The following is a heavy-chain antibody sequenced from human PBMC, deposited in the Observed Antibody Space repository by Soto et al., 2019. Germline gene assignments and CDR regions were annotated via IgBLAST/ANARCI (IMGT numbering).Heavy chain of an antibody. CDR2: IYPGDSDT. J-gene: IGHJ6*02. CDR3: ARLIGYYDILTGYYNVGYYYYGMDV. D-gene: IGHD3-9*01. V-gene: IGHV5-51*01. Sequence: GESLKISCKGSGYSFTSYWIGWVRQMPGKGLEWMGIIYPGDSDTRYSPSFQGQVTISADKSISTAYLQGSSLKASDTAMYYCARLIGYYDILTGYYNVGYYYYGMDVWGQGTTVTVSS. CDR1: GYSFTSYW.